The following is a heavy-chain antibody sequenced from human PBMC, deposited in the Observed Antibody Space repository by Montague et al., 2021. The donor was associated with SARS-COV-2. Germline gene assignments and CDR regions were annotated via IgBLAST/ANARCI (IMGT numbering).Heavy chain of an antibody. CDR3: ARVPPYYYDSSGYYSGAFDI. J-gene: IGHJ3*02. Sequence: TLSLTCTVSGGSTSSGSYYWSWIRQPAGKGLEWIGRIYTSGSTNYNPSLKSRVTISVDTSKNQFSLKLSSVTAADTAVYYCARVPPYYYDSSGYYSGAFDIWGQGTMVTVSS. CDR1: GGSTSSGSYY. CDR2: IYTSGST. V-gene: IGHV4-61*02. D-gene: IGHD3-22*01.